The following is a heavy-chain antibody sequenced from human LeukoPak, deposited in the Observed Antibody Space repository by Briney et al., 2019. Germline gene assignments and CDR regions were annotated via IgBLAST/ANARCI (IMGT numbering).Heavy chain of an antibody. J-gene: IGHJ4*02. CDR2: ISGSGGST. CDR3: ADGQWEPEGTYDY. V-gene: IGHV3-23*01. D-gene: IGHD1-26*01. CDR1: GFTFSSYA. Sequence: GGSLRLSCAASGFTFSSYAMSWVRQAPGKGLEWVSAISGSGGSTYYADSVKGRFTISRDNSKNTLYLQMNSLRAEDTAVYYCADGQWEPEGTYDYWGQGTLVTVSS.